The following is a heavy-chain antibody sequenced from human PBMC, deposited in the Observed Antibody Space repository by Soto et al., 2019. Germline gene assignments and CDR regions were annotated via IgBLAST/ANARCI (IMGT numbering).Heavy chain of an antibody. V-gene: IGHV4-39*01. Sequence: PSETLSLTCTVSGGSISSSSYYWGWIRQPPGKGLEWIGSIYYSGSTYYNPSLKSRVTISVDTSKNQFSLKLSSVTAADTAVYYCARPTLGYCSGGSCYSYDYWGQGTPVTVPQ. D-gene: IGHD2-15*01. J-gene: IGHJ4*02. CDR3: ARPTLGYCSGGSCYSYDY. CDR1: GGSISSSSYY. CDR2: IYYSGST.